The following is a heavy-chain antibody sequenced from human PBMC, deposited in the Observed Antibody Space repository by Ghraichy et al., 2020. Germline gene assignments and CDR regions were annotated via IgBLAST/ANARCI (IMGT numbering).Heavy chain of an antibody. CDR2: IYTSGST. Sequence: GSLRLSCTVSGGSISSYYWSWIRQPPGKGLEWIGYIYTSGSTNYNPSLKSRVTISVDTSKNQFSLKLSSVTAADTAVYYCARHGGIAARRTHNWFDPWGQGTLVTVSS. D-gene: IGHD6-6*01. J-gene: IGHJ5*02. CDR1: GGSISSYY. CDR3: ARHGGIAARRTHNWFDP. V-gene: IGHV4-4*09.